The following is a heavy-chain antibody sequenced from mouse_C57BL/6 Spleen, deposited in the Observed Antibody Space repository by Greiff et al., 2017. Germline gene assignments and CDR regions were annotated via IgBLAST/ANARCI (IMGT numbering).Heavy chain of an antibody. J-gene: IGHJ2*01. CDR1: GFTFSNYW. CDR3: TAVSRLRGFDY. CDR2: IRLKSDNYAT. Sequence: EVKLMESGGGLVQPGGSMKLSCVASGFTFSNYWMNWVRQSPEKGLEWVAQIRLKSDNYATHYAESVKGRFTISRDDSKSSVYLQMNNLRAEDTGIYYCTAVSRLRGFDYWGQGTTLTVSS. D-gene: IGHD2-4*01. V-gene: IGHV6-3*01.